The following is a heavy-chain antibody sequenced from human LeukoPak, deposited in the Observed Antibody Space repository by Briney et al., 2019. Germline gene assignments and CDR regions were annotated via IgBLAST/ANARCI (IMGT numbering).Heavy chain of an antibody. D-gene: IGHD6-13*01. V-gene: IGHV3-21*01. J-gene: IGHJ6*02. Sequence: GGSLRLSCAASEFTFSSYSMNWVRQAPGKGLEWVSSISSSSSYIYYADSMKGRFTISRDNAKNSLYLQMNSLRAEDTAVYYCARDADSSSWSMYYYYGMDVWGQGTTVTVSS. CDR3: ARDADSSSWSMYYYYGMDV. CDR1: EFTFSSYS. CDR2: ISSSSSYI.